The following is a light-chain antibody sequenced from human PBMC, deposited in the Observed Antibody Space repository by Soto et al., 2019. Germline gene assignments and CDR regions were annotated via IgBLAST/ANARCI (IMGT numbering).Light chain of an antibody. Sequence: QSALTQPPSALGSPGQSVTISCTGTRSDVGGYNFVSWYRQHPGKAPKLLIYAVSQRPSGVPARFSGSKSGNTASLTVSGLQAEDEADYYCSSYAGSNNVVFGGGTKVTVL. CDR2: AVS. J-gene: IGLJ2*01. CDR1: RSDVGGYNF. V-gene: IGLV2-8*01. CDR3: SSYAGSNNVV.